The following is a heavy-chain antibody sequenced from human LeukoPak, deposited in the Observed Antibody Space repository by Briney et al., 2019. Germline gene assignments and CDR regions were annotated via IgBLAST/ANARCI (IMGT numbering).Heavy chain of an antibody. CDR3: ARHRSKWLQSSFDY. CDR2: INPSGGST. J-gene: IGHJ4*02. V-gene: IGHV1-46*01. Sequence: GASVKVSCKASGYTFTSYYIHWVRQAPGRGLEWMGIINPSGGSTSYVQKFQGRVTMTRDMSTSTVYMELSSLRSEDTAVYYCARHRSKWLQSSFDYWGQGTLVTVSS. CDR1: GYTFTSYY. D-gene: IGHD5-24*01.